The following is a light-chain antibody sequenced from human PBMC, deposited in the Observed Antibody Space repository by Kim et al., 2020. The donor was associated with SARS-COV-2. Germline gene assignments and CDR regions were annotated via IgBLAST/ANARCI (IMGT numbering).Light chain of an antibody. CDR3: LKEDSSGTGV. CDR1: ALPKKY. Sequence: SYELTQPPAVSVSLGQMARITCSGEALPKKYAYWYQQKPGQFPVLVIYKDRERPSGIPERISGSSSGTIVTLTISGVQAEDEADYYCLKEDSSGTGVFGG. CDR2: KDR. J-gene: IGLJ3*02. V-gene: IGLV3-16*01.